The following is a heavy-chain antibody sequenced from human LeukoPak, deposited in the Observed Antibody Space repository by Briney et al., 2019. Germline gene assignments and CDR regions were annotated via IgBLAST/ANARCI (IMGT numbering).Heavy chain of an antibody. CDR3: ARGPDVDGYIHAPFDY. Sequence: GGSLRLSCAASGFTISRHYMSWVRQAPGKGLEWVALSYSGGSTYYADSVEGRFTISRDNSKSMLFLQMNSLRADDTAVYYCARGPDVDGYIHAPFDYWGQGALVPVSS. D-gene: IGHD5-24*01. V-gene: IGHV3-53*01. CDR2: SYSGGST. J-gene: IGHJ4*02. CDR1: GFTISRHY.